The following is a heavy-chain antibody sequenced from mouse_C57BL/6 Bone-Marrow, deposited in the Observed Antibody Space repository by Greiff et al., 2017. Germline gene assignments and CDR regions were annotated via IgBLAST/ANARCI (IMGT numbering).Heavy chain of an antibody. D-gene: IGHD2-10*02. Sequence: VQLQQSGTELVKPGASVKLSCKASGYTFTSYCMHWVKQRPGQGLEWVGNINPSNGGTNYNEKFKSKATLTGDNSSSTAYLQLSSLTSEDSAVYYCARSYEPGYWGQGTTLTVSS. J-gene: IGHJ2*01. CDR2: INPSNGGT. CDR3: ARSYEPGY. CDR1: GYTFTSYC. V-gene: IGHV1-53*01.